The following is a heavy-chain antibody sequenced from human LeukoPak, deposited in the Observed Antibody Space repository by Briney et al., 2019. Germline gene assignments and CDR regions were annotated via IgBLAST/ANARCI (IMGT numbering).Heavy chain of an antibody. J-gene: IGHJ4*02. Sequence: SETLSLTCTVSGGSISSYYWSWIRQPPGKGLEWIGYIYYSGSTNYNPSLKSRVTISVDTSRNQFSLKLSSVTAADTAVYYCARDRTGSYWGQGTLVTVSS. CDR1: GGSISSYY. D-gene: IGHD3-10*01. CDR3: ARDRTGSY. CDR2: IYYSGST. V-gene: IGHV4-59*01.